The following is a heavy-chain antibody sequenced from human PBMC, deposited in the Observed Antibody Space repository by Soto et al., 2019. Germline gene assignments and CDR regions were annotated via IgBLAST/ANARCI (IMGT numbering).Heavy chain of an antibody. D-gene: IGHD2-15*01. CDR2: ISYDGRNE. J-gene: IGHJ4*02. CDR1: GFTFSSHG. V-gene: IGHV3-30*18. CDR3: AKEDAGGNTIPTATD. Sequence: QVQLVESGGGVVQPGRSLRLSCAASGFTFSSHGMHWVRQAPGKGLEWLSVISYDGRNEYYIDSVKGRFTISRDNYKDTLYLQMNRLRVEDTAVYYCAKEDAGGNTIPTATDWGLGTLVTVSS.